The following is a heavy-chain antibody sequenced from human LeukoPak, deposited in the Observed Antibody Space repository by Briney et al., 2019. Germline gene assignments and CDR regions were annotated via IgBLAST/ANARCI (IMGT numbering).Heavy chain of an antibody. V-gene: IGHV3-30-3*01. J-gene: IGHJ4*02. Sequence: PGRSLRLPCAASGFTFSSYAMHWVRQAPGKGLEWVAVISYDGSNKYYADSVKGRFTISRDNSKNTLYLQMNSLRAEDTAAYYCARDLPISSSWFHFDYWGQGTLVTVSS. D-gene: IGHD6-13*01. CDR2: ISYDGSNK. CDR3: ARDLPISSSWFHFDY. CDR1: GFTFSSYA.